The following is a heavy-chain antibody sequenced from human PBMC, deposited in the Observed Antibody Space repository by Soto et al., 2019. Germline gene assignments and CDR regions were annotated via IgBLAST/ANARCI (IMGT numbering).Heavy chain of an antibody. CDR2: IFSGGNA. Sequence: PGGSLRLSCAVSGVTVNSSFMSWVRQAPGKGLEWVSVIFSGGNADYADSVKGRFIMSRDISKNTLYLQMNSLRAEDTAVYFCVKEFRGAFDYWGQGTLVTVSS. CDR3: VKEFRGAFDY. J-gene: IGHJ4*02. D-gene: IGHD3-10*01. CDR1: GVTVNSSF. V-gene: IGHV3-53*01.